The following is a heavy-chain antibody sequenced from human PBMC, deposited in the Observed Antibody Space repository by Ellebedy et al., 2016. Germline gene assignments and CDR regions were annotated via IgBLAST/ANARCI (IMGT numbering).Heavy chain of an antibody. V-gene: IGHV3-33*01. J-gene: IGHJ6*02. CDR1: GFTFSSYG. CDR2: IWYDGSNK. CDR3: ARAYIGYGMDV. Sequence: GESLKISCAASGFTFSSYGMHWVRQAPGKGLEWVAVIWYDGSNKYYADSVKGRFTISRDNSKNTLYLQMNSLRAEDTAVYYCARAYIGYGMDVWGQGTTVTVSS. D-gene: IGHD2-2*02.